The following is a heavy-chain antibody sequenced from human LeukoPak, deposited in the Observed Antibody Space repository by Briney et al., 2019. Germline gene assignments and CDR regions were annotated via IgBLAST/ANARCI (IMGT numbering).Heavy chain of an antibody. J-gene: IGHJ6*02. CDR3: AKNTWKSSDSGRGRMDV. Sequence: EGSLRLSCAASGFSFSHYSMTWARQASGKGLEWISYIGVGGRPTNYADSVKARFTISRDDAQNSLYLQMNSLRAEDTAVYYCAKNTWKSSDSGRGRMDVWGQGTTVTVSS. CDR2: IGVGGRPT. V-gene: IGHV3-48*01. D-gene: IGHD3-10*01. CDR1: GFSFSHYS.